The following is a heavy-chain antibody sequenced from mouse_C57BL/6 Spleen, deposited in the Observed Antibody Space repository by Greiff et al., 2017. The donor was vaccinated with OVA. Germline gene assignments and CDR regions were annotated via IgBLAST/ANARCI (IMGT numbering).Heavy chain of an antibody. CDR1: GFNIKDDY. D-gene: IGHD2-4*01. CDR3: TPKIYYDYDGFAY. V-gene: IGHV14-4*01. Sequence: EVMLVESGAELVRPGASVKLSCTASGFNIKDDYMHWVKQRPEQGLEWIGWIDPENGDTEYASKFQGKATITADTSSNTAYLQLSSLTSEDTAVYYCTPKIYYDYDGFAYWGQGTLVTVSA. J-gene: IGHJ3*01. CDR2: IDPENGDT.